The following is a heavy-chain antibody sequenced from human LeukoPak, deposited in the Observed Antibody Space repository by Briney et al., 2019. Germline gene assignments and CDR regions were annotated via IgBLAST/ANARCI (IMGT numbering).Heavy chain of an antibody. CDR2: IIPIFGTA. J-gene: IGHJ4*02. Sequence: SVKVSCKASGGTFSSYAISWVRQAPGHGLEWMGGIIPIFGTANYAQKFQDRVTITADKATSTAYMEVSSLRSEDTAVYYCAGGRPRGYCSGGSCYHNFDYWGQGTLVTVPS. D-gene: IGHD2-15*01. CDR3: AGGRPRGYCSGGSCYHNFDY. CDR1: GGTFSSYA. V-gene: IGHV1-69*06.